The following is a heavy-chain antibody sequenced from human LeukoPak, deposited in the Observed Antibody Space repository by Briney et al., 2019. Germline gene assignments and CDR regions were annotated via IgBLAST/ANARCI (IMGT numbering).Heavy chain of an antibody. V-gene: IGHV4-34*01. CDR1: GGSFSGYY. CDR2: INHSGST. CDR3: ATCYISWFDP. Sequence: SETLSLTCAVYGGSFSGYYWSWIRQPPGKGLEWIGEINHSGSTNYNPSLKSRVTISVDTSKNQFSLKLSSVTAADTAVYYCATCYISWFDPWGPGTLVTVSS. J-gene: IGHJ5*02. D-gene: IGHD2-2*02.